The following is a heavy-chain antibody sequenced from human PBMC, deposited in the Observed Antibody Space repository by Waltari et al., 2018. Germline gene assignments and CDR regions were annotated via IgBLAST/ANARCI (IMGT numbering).Heavy chain of an antibody. V-gene: IGHV3-21*01. CDR1: GFTFSSYS. Sequence: EVQLVESGGGLVKPGGSLRLSCATSGFTFSSYSMNWVRQAPGKGLEWVSSISSSSSYIYYADSVKGRFTISRDNAKNSLYLQMNSLRAEDTAVYYCARDLYSGSYLFDYWGQGTLVTVSS. D-gene: IGHD1-26*01. CDR3: ARDLYSGSYLFDY. J-gene: IGHJ4*02. CDR2: ISSSSSYI.